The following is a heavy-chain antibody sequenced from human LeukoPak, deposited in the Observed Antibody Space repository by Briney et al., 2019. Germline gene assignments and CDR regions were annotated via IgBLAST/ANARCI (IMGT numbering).Heavy chain of an antibody. V-gene: IGHV4-39*01. CDR2: IYYSGST. J-gene: IGHJ4*02. CDR3: ARHGGYHSPIDY. Sequence: SETLSLTCTVSGGSISSSSYYWGWIRQPPGKGLEWIGSIYYSGSTNYNPSLKSRVTISVDTSKNQFSLKLSSVTAADTAVYYCARHGGYHSPIDYWGQGTLVTVSS. CDR1: GGSISSSSYY. D-gene: IGHD3-22*01.